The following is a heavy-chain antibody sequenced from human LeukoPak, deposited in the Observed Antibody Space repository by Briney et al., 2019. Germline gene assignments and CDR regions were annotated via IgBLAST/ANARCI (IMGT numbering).Heavy chain of an antibody. CDR1: GYTFTSYY. Sequence: ASVKVSCKASGYTFTSYYMHWVRQAPGQGLEWMGIINPSGGSTSYVQKFQGRVTMTRDMSTSTVYMELSSLRSEDTAVYYCARRQQLNYYMDVWGKGTTVTVSS. CDR3: ARRQQLNYYMDV. D-gene: IGHD6-13*01. J-gene: IGHJ6*03. CDR2: INPSGGST. V-gene: IGHV1-46*01.